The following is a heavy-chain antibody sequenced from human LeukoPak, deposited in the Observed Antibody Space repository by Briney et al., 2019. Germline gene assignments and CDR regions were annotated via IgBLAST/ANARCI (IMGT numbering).Heavy chain of an antibody. D-gene: IGHD6-13*01. CDR2: INPSGGST. V-gene: IGHV1-46*01. CDR3: ARDPYSSSWYSYYYYGMDV. J-gene: IGHJ6*02. Sequence: ASVKVSCKASGYTFTNYYMHWVRQAPGQGLEWMGIINPSGGSTSYAQKFQGRVTMTRDTSTSTVYMELSSLRSEDTAVYYCARDPYSSSWYSYYYYGMDVWGQGTTVTVSS. CDR1: GYTFTNYY.